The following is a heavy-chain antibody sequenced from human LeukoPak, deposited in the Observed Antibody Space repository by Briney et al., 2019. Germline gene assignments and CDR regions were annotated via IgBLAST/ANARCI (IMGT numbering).Heavy chain of an antibody. D-gene: IGHD6-19*01. CDR3: ARGTLYSGWSYYFDS. Sequence: SETLSLTCTVSGYSISNGYYWGWIRQPPGKGLEWVGSIYHRGSTYYNPSLTSRVTISLDRSKKKFSLKLTSVTAADTALYYCARGTLYSGWSYYFDSWGQGTLVTVSS. CDR2: IYHRGST. J-gene: IGHJ4*02. V-gene: IGHV4-38-2*02. CDR1: GYSISNGYY.